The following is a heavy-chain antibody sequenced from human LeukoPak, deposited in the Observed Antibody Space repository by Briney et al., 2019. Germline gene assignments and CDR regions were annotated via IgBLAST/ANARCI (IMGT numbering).Heavy chain of an antibody. D-gene: IGHD2-2*01. V-gene: IGHV3-7*03. Sequence: PGGSLRLSCAASGFTFSSYWMSWVRQAPGKGLEWVANIKQDGSEKYYVDSVKGRFTISRDNAKNSLYLQMNSLRAEDTAVYYCARVSTSCYLAFDYWGQGTLVTASS. CDR1: GFTFSSYW. J-gene: IGHJ4*02. CDR2: IKQDGSEK. CDR3: ARVSTSCYLAFDY.